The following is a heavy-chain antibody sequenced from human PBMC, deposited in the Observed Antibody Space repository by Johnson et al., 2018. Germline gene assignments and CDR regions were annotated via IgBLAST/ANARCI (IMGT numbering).Heavy chain of an antibody. Sequence: QVQLVQSGGGLVKPGGSLRLSCAASGFTFSDYYMTWIRQAPGKGLEWVSYISPSGTTIYDADSVKGRFTLSRDNAKNSLYLQMNSLRAEDTAGYYCARDLYSSSWQLMDVWGKGTTVTVSS. V-gene: IGHV3-11*04. CDR3: ARDLYSSSWQLMDV. D-gene: IGHD6-13*01. J-gene: IGHJ6*03. CDR1: GFTFSDYY. CDR2: ISPSGTTI.